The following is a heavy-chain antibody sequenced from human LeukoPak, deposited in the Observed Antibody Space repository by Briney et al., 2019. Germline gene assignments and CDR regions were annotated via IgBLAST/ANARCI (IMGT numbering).Heavy chain of an antibody. V-gene: IGHV3-74*01. J-gene: IGHJ4*02. CDR3: ARDFDGYVAGY. Sequence: GGSLRLSCAASGFSFRSYWMHWVRQLPGKGLVWVSRISSDGNTTGYADSVKGRFTISRDNAKNSLYLQMNSLRAEDTAVYYCARDFDGYVAGYWGQGTLVTVSS. CDR1: GFSFRSYW. CDR2: ISSDGNTT. D-gene: IGHD5-24*01.